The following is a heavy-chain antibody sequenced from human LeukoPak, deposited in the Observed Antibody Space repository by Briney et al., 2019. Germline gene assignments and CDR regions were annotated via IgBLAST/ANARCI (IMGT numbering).Heavy chain of an antibody. CDR1: GGTFSSYA. CDR3: ATILLYYYGSGSYMGGMDV. D-gene: IGHD3-10*01. J-gene: IGHJ6*02. V-gene: IGHV1-69*06. Sequence: ASVKVSCKASGGTFSSYAISWVRQAPGQGLEWMGGIIPIFGTANYAQKFQGRVTMTEDTSTDTAYMELSSLRSEDTAVYYCATILLYYYGSGSYMGGMDVWGQGTTVTVSS. CDR2: IIPIFGTA.